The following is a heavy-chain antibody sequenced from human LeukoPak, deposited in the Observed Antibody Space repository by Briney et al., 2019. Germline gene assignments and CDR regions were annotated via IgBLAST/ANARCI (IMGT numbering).Heavy chain of an antibody. J-gene: IGHJ6*03. CDR1: GFPFSSYP. D-gene: IGHD5-18*01. V-gene: IGHV3-23*01. CDR2: ITASGDST. CDR3: AKDNSHYYYYMDV. Sequence: PGGSLRLSCAGSGFPFSSYPISWVRQPPGKGLEWVSAITASGDSTYSADSVKGRFTISRDNSKNTLYLQMNSLRAEDTAVYSCAKDNSHYYYYMDVWGKGTTVTVSS.